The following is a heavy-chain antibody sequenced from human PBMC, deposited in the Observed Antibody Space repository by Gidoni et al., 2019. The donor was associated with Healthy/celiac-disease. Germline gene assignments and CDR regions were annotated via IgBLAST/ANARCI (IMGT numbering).Heavy chain of an antibody. Sequence: EVQLVESGGGLVKPGGSLRLSCAASGFTFSSNSMNWVRQAPGKVLGWVSSISNSSSYIYYADSVKGRFTISRDNAKNSLYLQMNSLRAEDTAVYYCARDNFGRYFDWLFHDYWGQGTLVTVSS. CDR2: ISNSSSYI. V-gene: IGHV3-21*01. CDR1: GFTFSSNS. CDR3: ARDNFGRYFDWLFHDY. J-gene: IGHJ4*02. D-gene: IGHD3-9*01.